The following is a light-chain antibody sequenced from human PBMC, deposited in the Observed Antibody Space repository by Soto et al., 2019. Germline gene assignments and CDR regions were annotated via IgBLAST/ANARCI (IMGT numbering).Light chain of an antibody. CDR3: QSYDSSRDGRRI. CDR2: EVS. Sequence: QSALTQPASVSGSPGQSITISCTGTSSDVGGYNYVSWYQQHPGKAPKLMIYEVSNRPSGVSNRFSGSKSGNTASLTISGLQAEDEADYYCQSYDSSRDGRRIFGGGTKLTVL. CDR1: SSDVGGYNY. J-gene: IGLJ2*01. V-gene: IGLV2-14*01.